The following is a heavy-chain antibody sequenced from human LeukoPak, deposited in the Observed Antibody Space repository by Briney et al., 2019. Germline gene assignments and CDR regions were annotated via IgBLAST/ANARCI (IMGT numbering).Heavy chain of an antibody. Sequence: PSETLSLTCTVSGGSVSSGSYYWSWIRQPPGKGLEWIGYIYYSGSTNYNPSLKSRVTISVDTSKNQFSLKLSSVTAADTAVYYRAREVSSGWSLDYWGQGTLVTVSS. J-gene: IGHJ4*02. CDR1: GGSVSSGSYY. V-gene: IGHV4-61*01. D-gene: IGHD6-19*01. CDR2: IYYSGST. CDR3: AREVSSGWSLDY.